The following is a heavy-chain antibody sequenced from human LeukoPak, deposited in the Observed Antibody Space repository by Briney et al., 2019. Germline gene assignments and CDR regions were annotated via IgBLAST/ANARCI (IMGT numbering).Heavy chain of an antibody. Sequence: GASVKVSCKASGYTFTGYYMHWVRQAPGQGLEWMGWINPNSGGTNYAQKFQGRVTMTRDTSISTAYMELSRLRSDDTAVYYCARSGLNDFWSGHYYYYYYMDVWGKGTTVTVSS. J-gene: IGHJ6*03. CDR2: INPNSGGT. CDR3: ARSGLNDFWSGHYYYYYYMDV. D-gene: IGHD3-3*01. CDR1: GYTFTGYY. V-gene: IGHV1-2*02.